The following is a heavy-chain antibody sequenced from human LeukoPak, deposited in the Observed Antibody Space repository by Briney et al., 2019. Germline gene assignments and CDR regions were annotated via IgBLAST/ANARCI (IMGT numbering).Heavy chain of an antibody. CDR1: GYTFTGYY. D-gene: IGHD3-3*01. Sequence: ASVKVSCKASGYTFTGYYMHWVRQAPGQGLEWMGWINPNSGGTNYAQKFQGRVTMTRDTSISTAYMELSRLRSDDTAVYYRARGSGDFWSGYSPSYWGQGTLVTVSS. CDR2: INPNSGGT. CDR3: ARGSGDFWSGYSPSY. V-gene: IGHV1-2*02. J-gene: IGHJ4*02.